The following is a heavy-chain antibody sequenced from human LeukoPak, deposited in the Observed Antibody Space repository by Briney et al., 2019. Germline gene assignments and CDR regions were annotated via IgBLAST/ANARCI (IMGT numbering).Heavy chain of an antibody. CDR3: ARAGYCSGGSCYSAYMDV. D-gene: IGHD2-15*01. Sequence: PGGSLSLSCAASGFTFSSYEMTWVRPAPGKGLEWVSYISSSGSTIYYADSVKGRFTISRDNAKNSLYLQMNSLRAEDTAVYYCARAGYCSGGSCYSAYMDVWGKGTAVTISS. CDR2: ISSSGSTI. CDR1: GFTFSSYE. J-gene: IGHJ6*03. V-gene: IGHV3-48*03.